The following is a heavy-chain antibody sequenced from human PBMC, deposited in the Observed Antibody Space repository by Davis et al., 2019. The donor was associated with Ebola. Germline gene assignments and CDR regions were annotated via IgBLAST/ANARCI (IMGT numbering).Heavy chain of an antibody. CDR1: GYTFTSYA. V-gene: IGHV1-3*01. D-gene: IGHD2-15*01. CDR2: INAGTGNT. J-gene: IGHJ4*02. CDR3: ARGGYCSGGSCYFFDY. Sequence: ASVKVSCKASGYTFTSYAMHWVRQAPGQRLEWMGWINAGTGNTKYSQNFQGRVTIARDTSASTAYMELSSLRSEDTAVYYCARGGYCSGGSCYFFDYWGQGTLVTVSS.